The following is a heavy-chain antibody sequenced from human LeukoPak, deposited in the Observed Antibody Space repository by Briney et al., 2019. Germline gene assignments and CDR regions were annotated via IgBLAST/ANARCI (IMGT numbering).Heavy chain of an antibody. CDR1: GGSMSSESCY. J-gene: IGHJ3*01. D-gene: IGHD3-3*02. V-gene: IGHV4-39*01. CDR2: IYYSGST. CDR3: ARPISQAFDV. Sequence: SETLSLTCTVSGGSMSSESCYWAWIRQPPGKGLEWIGSIYYSGSTYYNPSLKSRVTISEDTSKNQFSLKLSSVNAADTAVYYCARPISQAFDVWGQGTMVIVSS.